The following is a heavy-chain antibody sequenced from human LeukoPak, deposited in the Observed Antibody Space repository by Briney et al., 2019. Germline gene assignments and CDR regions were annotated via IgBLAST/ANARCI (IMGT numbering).Heavy chain of an antibody. CDR1: GYTFTSYA. V-gene: IGHV1-3*01. CDR2: INAGNGNT. J-gene: IGHJ4*02. Sequence: GASVKVSCKASGYTFTSYAMHWVRQAPGQRLEWMGWINAGNGNTKYSQKFQGRVTITRDTSASTAYMELSNLRSEDTAVYYCARAGWCVAGTDYWGQGTLVTVSS. CDR3: ARAGWCVAGTDY. D-gene: IGHD6-19*01.